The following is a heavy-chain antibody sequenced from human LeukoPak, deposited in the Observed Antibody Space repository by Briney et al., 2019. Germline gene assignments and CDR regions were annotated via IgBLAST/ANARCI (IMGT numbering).Heavy chain of an antibody. CDR2: ISSSGGST. CDR1: GFTFSSYA. D-gene: IGHD3-10*01. Sequence: GGSLRLSCAASGFTFSSYAMSWVRQAPGKGLEWVSAISSSGGSTYYADSVKGRFTISRDNSKNTLYLQMNSLRAEDTAVYYCAKSGGGTYYYGSGSYAVAFDIWGQGTMVTVSS. J-gene: IGHJ3*02. CDR3: AKSGGGTYYYGSGSYAVAFDI. V-gene: IGHV3-23*01.